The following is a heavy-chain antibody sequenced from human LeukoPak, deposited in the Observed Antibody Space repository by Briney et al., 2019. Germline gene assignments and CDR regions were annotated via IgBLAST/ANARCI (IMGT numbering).Heavy chain of an antibody. CDR3: ARERGILRGDAFDI. J-gene: IGHJ3*02. CDR1: GGSFSGYH. V-gene: IGHV4-4*07. Sequence: PSETLSLACAVFGGSFSGYHWTWIRQPPGKGLEWIGRIYSSGNTNYNPSLESRVTMSIDTSKNQFSLKLTSVTAADTAVYYCARERGILRGDAFDIWGQGTVVTVSS. D-gene: IGHD1-26*01. CDR2: IYSSGNT.